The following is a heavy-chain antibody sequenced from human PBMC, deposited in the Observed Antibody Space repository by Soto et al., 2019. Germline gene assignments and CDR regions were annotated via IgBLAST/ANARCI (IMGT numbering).Heavy chain of an antibody. CDR2: IYTSGST. CDR3: ARDQSITIFGVVHHDAFDI. Sequence: LSLTCTVSGGSVSSTSYYWTWIRQPAGKGLEWIGRIYTSGSTNYNPSLKSRVTMSVDTSKNQFSLKLSSVTAADTAVYYCARDQSITIFGVVHHDAFDIWGQGTMVTVSS. J-gene: IGHJ3*02. CDR1: GGSVSSTSYY. V-gene: IGHV4-61*02. D-gene: IGHD3-3*01.